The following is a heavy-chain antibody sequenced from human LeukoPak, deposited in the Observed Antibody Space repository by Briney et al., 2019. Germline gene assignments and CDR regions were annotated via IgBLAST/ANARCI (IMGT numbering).Heavy chain of an antibody. V-gene: IGHV4-34*01. D-gene: IGHD3-22*01. CDR1: GGSFSGCY. CDR3: ASWRKYYYDSSGYSGPFDI. Sequence: PSETLSLTCAVYGGSFSGCYWSWIRQPLGKGLEWIGEINHSGSTNYNPSLKSRVTISVDTSKNQFSLKLSSVTAADTAVYYCASWRKYYYDSSGYSGPFDIWGQGTMVTVSS. CDR2: INHSGST. J-gene: IGHJ3*02.